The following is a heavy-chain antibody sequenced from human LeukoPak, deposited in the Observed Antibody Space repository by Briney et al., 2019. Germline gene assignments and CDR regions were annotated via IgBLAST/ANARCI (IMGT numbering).Heavy chain of an antibody. Sequence: TGGSLRLSCAASGFTFSSYSMNWVRQAPGKGLEWVSSISSSSSYIYYADSVKGRFTISRDNAKNSLYLQMNSLRAEDTAVYYCARDPSTPVFGDAFDIWGQGTMVTVSS. V-gene: IGHV3-21*01. CDR2: ISSSSSYI. D-gene: IGHD2-2*01. J-gene: IGHJ3*02. CDR1: GFTFSSYS. CDR3: ARDPSTPVFGDAFDI.